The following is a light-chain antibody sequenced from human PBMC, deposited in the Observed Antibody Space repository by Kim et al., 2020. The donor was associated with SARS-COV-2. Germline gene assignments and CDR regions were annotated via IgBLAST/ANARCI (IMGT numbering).Light chain of an antibody. V-gene: IGKV1-5*03. CDR1: QGVSDW. CDR2: KAS. J-gene: IGKJ1*01. Sequence: ASVGDRVTITCRASQGVSDWLAWYQQKPGKPPKLLIYKASKLEDVVPSRFSATESGTEFTLTINSLQPDDYATYYCQQYYSGSRAFGQGTKVDIK. CDR3: QQYYSGSRA.